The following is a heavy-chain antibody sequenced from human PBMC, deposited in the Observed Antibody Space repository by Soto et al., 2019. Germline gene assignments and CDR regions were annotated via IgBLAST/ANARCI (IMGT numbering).Heavy chain of an antibody. CDR1: GGTFSSYA. V-gene: IGHV1-69*13. CDR2: IIPIFGTA. Sequence: ASVKVSCKASGGTFSSYAISWVRQAPGQGLEWMGGIIPIFGTANYAQKFQGRVTITADESTSTAYMELSSLRSEDTAVYYCARGGRVEMATTDYYFDYWGQGTLVTVSS. D-gene: IGHD5-12*01. J-gene: IGHJ4*02. CDR3: ARGGRVEMATTDYYFDY.